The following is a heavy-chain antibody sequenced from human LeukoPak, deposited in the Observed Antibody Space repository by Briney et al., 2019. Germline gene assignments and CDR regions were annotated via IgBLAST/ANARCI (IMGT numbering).Heavy chain of an antibody. CDR1: GFTSNNYA. J-gene: IGHJ4*02. V-gene: IGHV3-64D*09. CDR2: MGNFGSST. Sequence: HPGGSLRLSCSASGFTSNNYAMHWVRQAPGKGLEYVSGMGNFGSSTYYADSVKGRFTISGDNWKNAQYLQMSSLRPEDTAVYYCVKGNLWGSNWYSPDHWGQGTLVTVSS. CDR3: VKGNLWGSNWYSPDH. D-gene: IGHD3-16*01.